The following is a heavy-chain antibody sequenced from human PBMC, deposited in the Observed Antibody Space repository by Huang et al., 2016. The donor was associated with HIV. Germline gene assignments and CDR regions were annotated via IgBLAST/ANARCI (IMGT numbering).Heavy chain of an antibody. V-gene: IGHV3-9*01. D-gene: IGHD2-8*01. CDR3: VIMDDYFDY. CDR1: GFAFSQYA. CDR2: IGGNSGDI. J-gene: IGHJ4*02. Sequence: VQLVESGGGLVQPGWSLGLSCAASGFAFSQYAVHWVRQSPGKCLELVSGIGGNSGDIAYAASVRGRFVISRDNAKKSLYLKMNGLRLEDTALYFCVIMDDYFDYWGQGVLVGVSS.